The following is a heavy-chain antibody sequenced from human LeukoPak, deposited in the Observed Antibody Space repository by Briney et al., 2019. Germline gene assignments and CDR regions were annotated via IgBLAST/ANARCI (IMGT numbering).Heavy chain of an antibody. Sequence: GGSLRLSCAVSGFTFSMYYMHWVRQAPGKGLVWVSYIKSDGSSANYADSVRGRFTISRDNAKNTVDLQMNSLRVEDTAVYYCARASEQRPFDLWGQGTLVTVSS. CDR1: GFTFSMYY. V-gene: IGHV3-74*01. CDR2: IKSDGSSA. D-gene: IGHD6-25*01. J-gene: IGHJ5*02. CDR3: ARASEQRPFDL.